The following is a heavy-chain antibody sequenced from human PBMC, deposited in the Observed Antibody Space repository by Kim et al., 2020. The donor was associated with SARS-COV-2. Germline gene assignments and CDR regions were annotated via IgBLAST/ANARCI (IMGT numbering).Heavy chain of an antibody. CDR1: GFTFSAYG. V-gene: IGHV3-23*01. J-gene: IGHJ4*02. D-gene: IGHD6-19*01. CDR3: AKATSREFYYGSGSYAAFDY. CDR2: INGDGTKT. Sequence: GGSLRLSCEATGFTFSAYGMSWVRQGPGRGLEWVAGINGDGTKTYYADYAEGRFAISRDNSRITLYLQMTSLRVEDTALYYCAKATSREFYYGSGSYAAFDYWGQGVPVTVSS.